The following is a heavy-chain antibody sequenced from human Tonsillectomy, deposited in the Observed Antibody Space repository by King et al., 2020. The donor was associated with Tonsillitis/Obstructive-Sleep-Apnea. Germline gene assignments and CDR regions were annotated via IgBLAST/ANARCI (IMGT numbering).Heavy chain of an antibody. CDR2: INPDGSST. V-gene: IGHV3-74*02. J-gene: IGHJ4*02. Sequence: VQLVQSGGGLVQPGGSLRLSCASSGFTFSSYCMHWVRQAPGKGLVCVSRINPDGSSTAYADSVQGRFTISRDNAKNTLYLQINNLRAEDTAVYYCARAIFGVVLDFWGQETLVTVSS. CDR1: GFTFSSYC. D-gene: IGHD3-3*01. CDR3: ARAIFGVVLDF.